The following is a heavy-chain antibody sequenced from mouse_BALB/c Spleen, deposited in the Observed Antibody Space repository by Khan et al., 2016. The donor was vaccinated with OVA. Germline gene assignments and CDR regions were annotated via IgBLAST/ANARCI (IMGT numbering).Heavy chain of an antibody. J-gene: IGHJ2*01. CDR3: TRDRIDY. V-gene: IGHV1-7*01. Sequence: QVQLQQSGAELAKPGASVKMSCKASGYTFTTYWMHWVKQRPGQGLEWIGYINPTSGYTDYNEKFKDRATLSADKSSSTAYMQLSSLTSEEEAVYYCTRDRIDYWGQGTTLTVSS. CDR2: INPTSGYT. CDR1: GYTFTTYW.